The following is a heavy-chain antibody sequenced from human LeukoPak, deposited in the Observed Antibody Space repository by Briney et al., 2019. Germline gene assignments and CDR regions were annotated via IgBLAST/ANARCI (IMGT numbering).Heavy chain of an antibody. CDR1: GGSFSGYY. J-gene: IGHJ4*02. V-gene: IGHV3-30-3*01. CDR2: ISYDGSNK. Sequence: LSLTCAVYGGSFSGYYWSWIRQAPGRGLEWVAVISYDGSNKYYADSVKGRFTISRDNSKNTLYLQMNSLRAEDTAVYYCSTLYYYGSSGYYPFDYWGQGTLVTVSS. CDR3: STLYYYGSSGYYPFDY. D-gene: IGHD3-22*01.